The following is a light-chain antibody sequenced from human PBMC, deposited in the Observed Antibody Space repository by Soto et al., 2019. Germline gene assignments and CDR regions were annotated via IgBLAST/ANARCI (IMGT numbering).Light chain of an antibody. Sequence: EIVLTQSPATLSLSPGERATLSCRASQRVSSYLAWYQQKPGQAPRLLIYDASNRATGIPARFSASGSGTDFTLAISSLGPEDSAVYYCQRRGNWCPFGPGKRLEIK. CDR1: QRVSSY. V-gene: IGKV3-11*01. J-gene: IGKJ5*01. CDR2: DAS. CDR3: QRRGNWCP.